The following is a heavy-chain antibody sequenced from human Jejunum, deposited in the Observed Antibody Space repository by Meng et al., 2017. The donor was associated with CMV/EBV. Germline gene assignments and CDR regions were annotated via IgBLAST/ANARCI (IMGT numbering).Heavy chain of an antibody. CDR1: GFSPSTSGEG. CDR3: AHFVGGYYPSRPDY. CDR2: IYRGDDK. D-gene: IGHD1-26*01. V-gene: IGHV2-5*02. J-gene: IGHJ4*02. Sequence: HINFNESGPTPVKPTQTLTLTCSFSGFSPSTSGEGVGWIRQPPGKALEWLALIYRGDDKRYSPSLNSRLTIAKDTSKNEVVLTLTNMGPIDTGTYYCAHFVGGYYPSRPDYWGQGTLVTVSS.